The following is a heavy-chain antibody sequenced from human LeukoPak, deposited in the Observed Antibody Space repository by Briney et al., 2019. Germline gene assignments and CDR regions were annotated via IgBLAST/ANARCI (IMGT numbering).Heavy chain of an antibody. CDR2: ISYDGSNK. J-gene: IGHJ4*02. Sequence: PGRSLRLSCAASGLTFSSYGMHWVRQAPGKGLEWVAVISYDGSNKYYADSVKGRFTISRDNSKNTLYLQMNSLRAEDTAVYYCASQPAVAGHFDYWGQGTLVTVSS. CDR1: GLTFSSYG. CDR3: ASQPAVAGHFDY. D-gene: IGHD6-19*01. V-gene: IGHV3-30*03.